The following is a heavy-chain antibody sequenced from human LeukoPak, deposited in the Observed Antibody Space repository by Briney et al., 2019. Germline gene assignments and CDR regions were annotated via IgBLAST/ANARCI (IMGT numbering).Heavy chain of an antibody. CDR3: ARSDFWSGFLPYYYYYYMDV. D-gene: IGHD3-3*01. V-gene: IGHV4-34*01. CDR2: INHSGST. CDR1: GGSFSVYY. Sequence: SETLSLTCAVYGGSFSVYYWSWIRQPPGKGLEWMGEINHSGSTNYNPSLKSRVTISVDTSKNQFSLKLSSVTAADTAVYYCARSDFWSGFLPYYYYYYMDVWGKGTTVTVSS. J-gene: IGHJ6*03.